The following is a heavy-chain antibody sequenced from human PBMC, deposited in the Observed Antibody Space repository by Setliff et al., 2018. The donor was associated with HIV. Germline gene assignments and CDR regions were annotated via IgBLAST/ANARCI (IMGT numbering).Heavy chain of an antibody. D-gene: IGHD4-17*01. CDR3: ARHSLGNIGDYIRIGAIDI. V-gene: IGHV4-39*01. Sequence: PSETLSLTCNVSGFSFRNSFYNWGWIRQPPGKGLEWIGTIYYSGTTYYNPSLKGRVTMSIDTSQNQLSLRLKSVTAADTAVYYCARHSLGNIGDYIRIGAIDIWGQGTMVTVSS. CDR1: GFSFRNSFYN. J-gene: IGHJ3*02. CDR2: IYYSGTT.